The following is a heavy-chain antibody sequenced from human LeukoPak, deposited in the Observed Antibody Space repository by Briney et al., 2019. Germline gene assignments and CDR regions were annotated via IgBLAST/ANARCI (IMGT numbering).Heavy chain of an antibody. J-gene: IGHJ4*02. V-gene: IGHV5-51*01. CDR3: ARGEGGYNYAF. CDR1: GYRFTSYW. D-gene: IGHD5-24*01. Sequence: GESLKISCKASGYRFTSYWIAWVRQMPGKGLEWMGIINPADSDTRYSLSIQGQVTISADRSISTAYLQWSSLKASDTAMYYCARGEGGYNYAFWGQGTLVSVSS. CDR2: INPADSDT.